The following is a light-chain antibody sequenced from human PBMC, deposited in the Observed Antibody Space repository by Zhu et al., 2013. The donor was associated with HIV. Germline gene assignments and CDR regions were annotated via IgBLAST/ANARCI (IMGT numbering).Light chain of an antibody. J-gene: IGKJ3*01. CDR2: AAS. CDR3: HHVNDNPA. Sequence: IQLTQSPSPLSASVGDRVTITCRASQSISSYLNWYQQKPGKAPRLLIYAASTLQSGVPSRFSGRGSGTEFTLTITSLQPEDFATYYCHHVNDNPAFGPGTKVDFK. V-gene: IGKV1-9*01. CDR1: QSISSY.